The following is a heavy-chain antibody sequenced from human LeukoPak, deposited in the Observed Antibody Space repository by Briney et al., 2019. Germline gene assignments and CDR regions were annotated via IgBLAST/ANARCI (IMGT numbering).Heavy chain of an antibody. CDR1: GGSISSYY. J-gene: IGHJ3*02. V-gene: IGHV4-59*01. CDR2: TYYSGST. CDR3: ARPSSGGAFDI. D-gene: IGHD3-10*01. Sequence: SETLSLTCTVSGGSISSYYWSWIRQPPGKGLEWIGYTYYSGSTNYNPSLKSRVTISVDTSKNQFSLKLSSVTAADTAVYYCARPSSGGAFDIWGQGTMVTVSS.